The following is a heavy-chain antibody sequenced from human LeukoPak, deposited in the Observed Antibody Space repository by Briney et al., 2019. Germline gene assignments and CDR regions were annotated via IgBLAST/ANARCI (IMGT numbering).Heavy chain of an antibody. J-gene: IGHJ5*02. V-gene: IGHV4-59*01. D-gene: IGHD6-6*01. CDR1: GGSIRSYY. CDR3: ARGIAARPGYYWFDP. Sequence: SETLSLTCTVSGGSIRSYYWSWIREPPGKGLEWVGYIYYSGSTNYNPSLKSRVTISVDTSKNQFSLKLSSVTAADTAVYYCARGIAARPGYYWFDPWGQGTLVTVSS. CDR2: IYYSGST.